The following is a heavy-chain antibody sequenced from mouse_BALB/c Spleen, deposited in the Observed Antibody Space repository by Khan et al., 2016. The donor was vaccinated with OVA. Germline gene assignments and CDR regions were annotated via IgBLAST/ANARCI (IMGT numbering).Heavy chain of an antibody. V-gene: IGHV1-18*01. CDR3: VRSASYGDYVEAWFAY. CDR1: GYSFTGYT. J-gene: IGHJ3*01. Sequence: EVQLQQSGPELVKPGASMKMSCKASGYSFTGYTMNWVKQSHVKNLEWIGLINPYNGGTAYNLKFRGKATLTVDKSSNTAYMELLSLTSEDSAVYYCVRSASYGDYVEAWFAYWGQGTLVTVSA. D-gene: IGHD2-13*01. CDR2: INPYNGGT.